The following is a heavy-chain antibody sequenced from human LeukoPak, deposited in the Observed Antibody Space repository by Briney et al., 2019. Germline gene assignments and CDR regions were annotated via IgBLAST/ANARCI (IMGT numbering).Heavy chain of an antibody. CDR2: IYYDDSET. CDR1: AYSFTNYW. J-gene: IGHJ4*02. Sequence: NAGESLKISCKGGAYSFTNYWIVWVRQMPGKGLEWMGVIYYDDSETQYSPSFQGQVTISVDKSISTVYLQWSALKASDSAIYYCARQPMYGGKDYYFDYWGQGTLVTVSS. V-gene: IGHV5-51*01. D-gene: IGHD4-23*01. CDR3: ARQPMYGGKDYYFDY.